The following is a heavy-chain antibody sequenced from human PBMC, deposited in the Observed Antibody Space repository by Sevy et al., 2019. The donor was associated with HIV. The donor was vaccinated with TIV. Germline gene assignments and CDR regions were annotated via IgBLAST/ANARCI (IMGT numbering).Heavy chain of an antibody. D-gene: IGHD6-13*01. J-gene: IGHJ6*02. V-gene: IGHV4-59*12. CDR2: IYYSGST. CDR1: GGSISSYY. CDR3: ARRGGAAAGPAPYYYYYYRMDV. Sequence: SETLSLTCTVSGGSISSYYWSWIRQPPGKGLEWIGYIYYSGSTNYNPSLKSRVTISVDTSKNQFSLRLSSVTAADTAVYYCARRGGAAAGPAPYYYYYYRMDVWGQGTTVTVSS.